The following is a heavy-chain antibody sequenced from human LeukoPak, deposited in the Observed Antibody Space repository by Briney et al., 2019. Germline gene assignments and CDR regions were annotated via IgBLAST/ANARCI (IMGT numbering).Heavy chain of an antibody. J-gene: IGHJ4*02. V-gene: IGHV3-30*02. CDR3: AKHSDFWSGHPYYFDY. Sequence: GGSLRLSCAASGFTFSSYGMHWVRQAPGKGLEWVAFIRYDGSNKYYADSVKGRFTISRDNSKNTLYLQMNSLRAEDTAVYYCAKHSDFWSGHPYYFDYWGQGTLVTVSS. D-gene: IGHD3-3*01. CDR1: GFTFSSYG. CDR2: IRYDGSNK.